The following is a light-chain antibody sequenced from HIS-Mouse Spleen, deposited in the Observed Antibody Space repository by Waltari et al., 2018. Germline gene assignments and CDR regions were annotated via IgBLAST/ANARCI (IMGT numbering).Light chain of an antibody. Sequence: TQSPGTLSLSPGERATLSCRASQNVSSSYLAWYQQKPGQAPRLLIYGASSRATGIPDRFSGSGSGTDFTLTISRLEPEDFAVYYCQQYGSSPPYTFGQGTKLEIK. CDR2: GAS. J-gene: IGKJ2*01. CDR3: QQYGSSPPYT. V-gene: IGKV3-20*01. CDR1: QNVSSSY.